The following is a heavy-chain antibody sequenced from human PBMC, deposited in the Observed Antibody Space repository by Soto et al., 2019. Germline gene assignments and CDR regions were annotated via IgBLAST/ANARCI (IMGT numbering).Heavy chain of an antibody. V-gene: IGHV4-4*02. CDR3: ARDGYYDTRGYFDFRAFDI. J-gene: IGHJ3*02. Sequence: QVQLQESGPGLVKPSVTLSLTCVVSGGSITSSNWWNWVRQPPGKGLEWIGEISHSGTTNFNPSLKSRVTISVDKSKNTFSLKLSSVTAADTAVYYCARDGYYDTRGYFDFRAFDIWGQGTKVTVSS. D-gene: IGHD3-22*01. CDR2: ISHSGTT. CDR1: GGSITSSNW.